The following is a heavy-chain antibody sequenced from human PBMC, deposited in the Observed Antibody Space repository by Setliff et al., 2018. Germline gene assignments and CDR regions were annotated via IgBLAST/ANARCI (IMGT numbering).Heavy chain of an antibody. J-gene: IGHJ4*02. V-gene: IGHV4-4*02. Sequence: SETLSLTCSVSGASISSSNWWSWVRQPPGKGLEWIGEIYHSGSTNYNPSLKSRVTISVDKSRNQFSLKLNSVTAADTAVFYCARHAITSGGRPDYFDNWGPGTLVTVSS. D-gene: IGHD2-8*01. CDR3: ARHAITSGGRPDYFDN. CDR1: GASISSSNW. CDR2: IYHSGST.